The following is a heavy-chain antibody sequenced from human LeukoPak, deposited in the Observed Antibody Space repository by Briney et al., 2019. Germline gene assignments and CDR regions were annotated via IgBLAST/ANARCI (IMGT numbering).Heavy chain of an antibody. CDR3: AGWELRMGDAFDI. Sequence: ASVKVSCKXSGYTLTELSMHWVRQAPGKGLEWMGGFDPEDGETIYAQKFQGRVTMTEDTSTDTAYMELSSLRSEDTAVYYCAGWELRMGDAFDIWGQGTMVTVSS. J-gene: IGHJ3*02. CDR1: GYTLTELS. D-gene: IGHD1-26*01. CDR2: FDPEDGET. V-gene: IGHV1-24*01.